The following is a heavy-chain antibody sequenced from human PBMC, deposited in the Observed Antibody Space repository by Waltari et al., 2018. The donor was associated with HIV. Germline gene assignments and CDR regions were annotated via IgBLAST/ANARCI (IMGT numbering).Heavy chain of an antibody. CDR1: GFTFTNYW. V-gene: IGHV3-7*01. J-gene: IGHJ6*02. CDR2: IKDDGSEK. CDR3: ARIGTFPHNYAIDF. Sequence: EVQLMASGGGVVQSGGSMRLSSAASGFTFTNYWMSWVRQTPGKGLEWVAYIKDDGSEKYYMGSVKGRFTISRDNAKNSMFLQMNSLRAEDTAVYYCARIGTFPHNYAIDFWGQGTTVTVSS. D-gene: IGHD1-26*01.